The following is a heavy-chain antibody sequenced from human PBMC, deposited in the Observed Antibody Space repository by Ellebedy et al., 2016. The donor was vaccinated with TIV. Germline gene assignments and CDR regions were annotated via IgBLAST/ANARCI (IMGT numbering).Heavy chain of an antibody. CDR1: GFTFGGYG. CDR2: IWYDGTTN. D-gene: IGHD3-22*01. V-gene: IGHV3-33*01. Sequence: GESLKISCATSGFTFGGYGIHWVRQAPGKGLEWVAVIWYDGTTNYYIDSVKGRFSISRDSSKNTVDLQMNSLRAEDTAVYYCARHYYDSEGYSRDAFDMWGQGTMVTVSS. CDR3: ARHYYDSEGYSRDAFDM. J-gene: IGHJ3*02.